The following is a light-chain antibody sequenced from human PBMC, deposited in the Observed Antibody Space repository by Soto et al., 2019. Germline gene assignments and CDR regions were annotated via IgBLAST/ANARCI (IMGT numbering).Light chain of an antibody. CDR2: GAS. Sequence: EIVLTQSPGTLSLSPGERATLSCRASQSVSSSYLAWYQQKPGQAPRLLIYGASSRATGIPDRFSGSGAGTDVTLTSSRLEPEDFAVYYCQQYGSAPYTFGQGTKLEMK. V-gene: IGKV3-20*01. J-gene: IGKJ2*01. CDR3: QQYGSAPYT. CDR1: QSVSSSY.